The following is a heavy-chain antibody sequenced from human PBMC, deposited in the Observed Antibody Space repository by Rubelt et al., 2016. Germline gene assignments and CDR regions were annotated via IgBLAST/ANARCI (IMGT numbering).Heavy chain of an antibody. CDR1: GFRFDDFA. Sequence: VQLVESGGGLVQPGTSLRLSCAASGFRFDDFAMHWVRQGPGKSLEWVSGISWNSGRIAYADSVEGRFTISRDNAKNSLYLQMNSLRAEDTARDYCVRVRPGSVDYWGQGTLVTVSS. V-gene: IGHV3-9*01. D-gene: IGHD1-14*01. J-gene: IGHJ4*02. CDR3: VRVRPGSVDY. CDR2: ISWNSGRI.